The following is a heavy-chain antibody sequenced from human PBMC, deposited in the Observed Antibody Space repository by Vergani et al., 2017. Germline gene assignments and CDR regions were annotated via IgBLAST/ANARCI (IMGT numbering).Heavy chain of an antibody. J-gene: IGHJ4*02. CDR1: GGSISSGGYY. CDR3: ARGRGNYADLDY. D-gene: IGHD1-7*01. V-gene: IGHV4-31*03. Sequence: QVQLQESGPGLVKPSETLSLTCTVSGGSISSGGYYWSWIRQHPGKGLEWIGYIYYSGSTYYNPSLKSRVTISVDTSKNRFSLKLSSVTAADTAVYYCARGRGNYADLDYWGQGTLVTVSS. CDR2: IYYSGST.